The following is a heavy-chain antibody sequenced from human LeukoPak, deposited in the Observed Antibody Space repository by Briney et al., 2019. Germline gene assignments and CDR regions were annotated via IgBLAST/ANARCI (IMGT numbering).Heavy chain of an antibody. CDR3: ARVSGGYYMDV. V-gene: IGHV4-38-2*02. D-gene: IGHD3-10*02. CDR2: SYHRGST. CDR1: GHFISSGYY. J-gene: IGHJ6*03. Sequence: PSETLSLTCSVSGHFISSGYYWGWIRQTPGEGLEWIGCSYHRGSTYYNPSLKSRVAISVDTSKNQFSLKLTSVTAADTAVYFCARVSGGYYMDVWGKGTTVTVSS.